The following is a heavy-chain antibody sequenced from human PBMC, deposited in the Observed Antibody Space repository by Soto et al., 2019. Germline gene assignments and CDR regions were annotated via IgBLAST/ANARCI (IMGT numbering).Heavy chain of an antibody. CDR1: GGSFSGYY. Sequence: SETLSLTCAVYGGSFSGYYWSWIRQPPGKGLEWIGEINHSGSTNYNPSLKSRVTISVDTSKNQFSLKLSSVTAAGTAVYYCARDRWEGYCSGGSCYGSDPYYYYGMDVWGQGTTVTVSS. CDR3: ARDRWEGYCSGGSCYGSDPYYYYGMDV. V-gene: IGHV4-34*01. D-gene: IGHD2-15*01. J-gene: IGHJ6*02. CDR2: INHSGST.